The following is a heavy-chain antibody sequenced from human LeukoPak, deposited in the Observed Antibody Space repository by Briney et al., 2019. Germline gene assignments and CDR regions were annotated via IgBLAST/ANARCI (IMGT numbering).Heavy chain of an antibody. CDR2: ISSSGSTI. D-gene: IGHD6-13*01. J-gene: IGHJ6*02. CDR3: ARGTFGYSSSWYSHYYYGMDV. Sequence: GGSLRLSCAASGFTFSDYYTSWIRQAPGKGLEWVSYISSSGSTIYYADSVKGRFTISRDNAKNSLYLQMNSLRAEDTAVYYCARGTFGYSSSWYSHYYYGMDVWGQGTTVTVSS. CDR1: GFTFSDYY. V-gene: IGHV3-11*01.